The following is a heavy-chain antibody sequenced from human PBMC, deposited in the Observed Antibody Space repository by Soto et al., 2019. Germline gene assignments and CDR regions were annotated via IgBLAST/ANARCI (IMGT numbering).Heavy chain of an antibody. CDR2: SYYSGRT. CDR3: ARDPPSTSSGSWYCDL. J-gene: IGHJ2*01. Sequence: QVQLQESGPGLPKPSQTLSLTCTVSGCSIRSDAHYWRWTSHHPGKGLEWIGYSYYSGRTFCNPSLNTRVTISGDTSKNQFSLKLSSVTAADTAVYYCARDPPSTSSGSWYCDLCGRGPLVTVSA. D-gene: IGHD6-6*01. CDR1: GCSIRSDAHY. V-gene: IGHV4-31*03.